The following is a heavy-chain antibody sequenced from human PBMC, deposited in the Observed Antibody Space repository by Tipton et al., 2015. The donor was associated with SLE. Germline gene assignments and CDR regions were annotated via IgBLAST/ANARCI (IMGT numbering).Heavy chain of an antibody. CDR2: VYSSGST. D-gene: IGHD3-10*01. V-gene: IGHV4-4*07. Sequence: TLSLTCTVSDVSISSFYWSWLRQAAGKRLEWMGRVYSSGSTAYNPSLKSRVTMSVDTSKNQFSLRLNSVTAADTAVYYCARPYGSGTIDYWGQGILVTVSS. CDR3: ARPYGSGTIDY. CDR1: DVSISSFY. J-gene: IGHJ4*02.